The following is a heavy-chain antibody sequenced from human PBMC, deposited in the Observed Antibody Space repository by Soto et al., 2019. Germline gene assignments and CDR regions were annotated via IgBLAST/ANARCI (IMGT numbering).Heavy chain of an antibody. J-gene: IGHJ4*02. Sequence: QVQLQESGPGLVKPSGTLSLTCAVSGGSISSSNWWSWVRQPPGKGLEWIGEIYHSGSTNYNPSLKSRGTISVDKAKNQFSLKLSSVTAADTAVYYCARILGADRDTAMVTGDYWGKGTLVTVSA. D-gene: IGHD5-18*01. CDR2: IYHSGST. CDR3: ARILGADRDTAMVTGDY. CDR1: GGSISSSNW. V-gene: IGHV4-4*02.